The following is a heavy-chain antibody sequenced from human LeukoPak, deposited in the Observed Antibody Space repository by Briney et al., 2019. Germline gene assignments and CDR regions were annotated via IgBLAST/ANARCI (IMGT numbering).Heavy chain of an antibody. CDR1: GDSVSRDSIA. CDR3: ARGTGWPHFDY. D-gene: IGHD6-19*01. Sequence: SQTLSLTCAISGDSVSRDSIAWNWIRQSPSRGLERLGRTYYKSAWYNDYAVHMKSRITISPDTSKNQFSLQLNSVTPDDTAVYYCARGTGWPHFDYWGQGILVTVSS. J-gene: IGHJ4*02. CDR2: TYYKSAWYN. V-gene: IGHV6-1*01.